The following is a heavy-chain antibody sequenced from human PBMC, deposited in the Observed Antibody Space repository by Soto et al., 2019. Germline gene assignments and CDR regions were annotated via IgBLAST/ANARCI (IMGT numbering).Heavy chain of an antibody. CDR3: TKASSAVAATYWFDP. J-gene: IGHJ5*02. Sequence: GGSLRLSCAASGFTFGSYVMRWVRQAPGKGLEWVSGISGSGATTYFADSVKGRFTISRDNSKNTLYLQMSSLRAEDTAMYYCTKASSAVAATYWFDPWGQGTLVTVSS. V-gene: IGHV3-23*01. D-gene: IGHD6-19*01. CDR1: GFTFGSYV. CDR2: ISGSGATT.